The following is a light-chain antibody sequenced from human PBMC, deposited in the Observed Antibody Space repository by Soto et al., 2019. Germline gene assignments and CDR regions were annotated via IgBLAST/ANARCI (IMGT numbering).Light chain of an antibody. Sequence: EIVMTQSPATLSVSPGERATLSCRASQSVSSNLDWYQQKPGQAPRLLIYGASTRATGIPARFRGSGSGTEFTLTISSLQSEDFAVYYCQQYNNWPPLTFGQGTKLEIK. J-gene: IGKJ2*01. CDR2: GAS. CDR3: QQYNNWPPLT. V-gene: IGKV3-15*01. CDR1: QSVSSN.